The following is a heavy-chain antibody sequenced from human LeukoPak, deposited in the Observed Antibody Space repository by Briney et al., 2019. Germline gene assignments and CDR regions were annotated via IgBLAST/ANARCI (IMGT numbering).Heavy chain of an antibody. CDR3: ARRYSFYGMDV. CDR1: GGSISSYY. V-gene: IGHV4-59*08. J-gene: IGHJ6*02. Sequence: PSETLSLTCTVSGGSISSYYWSWIRQPPGKGLEWIGYIYYSGSTNYNPSLKSRVTISVDTSKNQFSLKLSSVTAADTAVYYCARRYSFYGMDVWGQGTTVTVSS. D-gene: IGHD6-13*01. CDR2: IYYSGST.